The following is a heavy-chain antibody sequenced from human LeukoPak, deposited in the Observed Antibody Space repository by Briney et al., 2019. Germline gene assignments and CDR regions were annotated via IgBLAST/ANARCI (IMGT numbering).Heavy chain of an antibody. CDR1: GGSISSYY. V-gene: IGHV4-59*01. J-gene: IGHJ5*02. CDR3: ARGGTTVTPGLLWFDP. CDR2: IYYSGST. D-gene: IGHD4-17*01. Sequence: SETLSLTCTVPGGSISSYYCNWIRQPPGKGLEWIGYIYYSGSTKYNPSLKSRVTISVDTSKNQFSLKLSSVTAADTAVYYCARGGTTVTPGLLWFDPWGQGTLVTVSS.